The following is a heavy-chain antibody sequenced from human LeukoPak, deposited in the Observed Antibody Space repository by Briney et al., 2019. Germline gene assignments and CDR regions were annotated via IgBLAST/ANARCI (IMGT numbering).Heavy chain of an antibody. D-gene: IGHD1-14*01. CDR2: ISAYNGYT. Sequence: ASVKVSCKASGYTFTSYGISWVRQAPGQGLEWMGWISAYNGYTNYAQKLQGRVTMTTDTSTSTAYMELRSLRSDDTAVYYCARDTSRLPGYYYYYGMDVWGQGTTVTVSS. CDR3: ARDTSRLPGYYYYYGMDV. CDR1: GYTFTSYG. V-gene: IGHV1-18*01. J-gene: IGHJ6*02.